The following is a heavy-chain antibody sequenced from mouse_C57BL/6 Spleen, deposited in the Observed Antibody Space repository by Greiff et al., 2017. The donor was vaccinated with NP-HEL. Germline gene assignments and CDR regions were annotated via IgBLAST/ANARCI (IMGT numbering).Heavy chain of an antibody. CDR3: TGGRLLFAY. J-gene: IGHJ3*01. CDR1: GFTFSNYW. CDR2: IRLKSDNYAT. Sequence: EVKLVESGGGLVQPGGSMKLSCVASGFTFSNYWMNWVRQSPEKGLEWVAEIRLKSDNYATHYAESVKGRFTISRDDSKSGVYLQMNNLRAEDTGIYYCTGGRLLFAYWGQGTLVTVSA. V-gene: IGHV6-3*01. D-gene: IGHD1-1*01.